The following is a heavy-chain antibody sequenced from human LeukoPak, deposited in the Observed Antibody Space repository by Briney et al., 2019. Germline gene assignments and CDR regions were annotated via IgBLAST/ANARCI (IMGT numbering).Heavy chain of an antibody. V-gene: IGHV3-20*04. D-gene: IGHD1-26*01. CDR2: INWNGGST. J-gene: IGHJ4*02. CDR3: ASGGIYYGAAFDF. CDR1: GFTVSSNY. Sequence: GGSLRLSCAASGFTVSSNYMSWVRQAPGKGLEWVSGINWNGGSTGYADSVKGRFTISRDNAKNSLYLQMDSLRAEDTALYYCASGGIYYGAAFDFWGQRTLVTVSS.